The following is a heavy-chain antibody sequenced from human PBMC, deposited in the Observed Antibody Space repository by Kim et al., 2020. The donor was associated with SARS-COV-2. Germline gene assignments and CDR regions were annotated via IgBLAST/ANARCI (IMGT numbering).Heavy chain of an antibody. Sequence: TNYAQKLQGRVTMTTDTSTSTAYMELRSLRSDDTAVYYCARSPPAWAFDIWGQGTMVTVSS. V-gene: IGHV1-18*01. J-gene: IGHJ3*02. CDR2: T. CDR3: ARSPPAWAFDI.